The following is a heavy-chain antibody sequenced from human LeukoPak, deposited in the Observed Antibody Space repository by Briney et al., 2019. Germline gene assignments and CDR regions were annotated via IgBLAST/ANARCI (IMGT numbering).Heavy chain of an antibody. CDR3: ARRYCSGTRCFDVLDV. CDR1: GGSISSNSYF. Sequence: KSSETLSLTCTVSGGSISSNSYFWGWLRQPPGKGLEWIGSVFYSGMTYYNPSLKSRVFISVDTSKNQFSLKLNSATAADTALYFCARRYCSGTRCFDVLDVWGQGTMVTVSS. V-gene: IGHV4-39*01. D-gene: IGHD2-2*01. J-gene: IGHJ3*01. CDR2: VFYSGMT.